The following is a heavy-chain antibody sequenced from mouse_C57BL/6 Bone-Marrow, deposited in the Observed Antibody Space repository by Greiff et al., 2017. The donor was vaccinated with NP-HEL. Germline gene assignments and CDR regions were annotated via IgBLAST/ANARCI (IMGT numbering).Heavy chain of an antibody. CDR3: ARRGLLWSYYAMDY. Sequence: EVNVVESGGGLVQPGGSLKLSCAASGFTFSDYYMYWVRQTPEKRLEWVAYISNGGGSTYYPDTVKGRFTISRDNAKNTLYLQMSRLKSEDTAMYYCARRGLLWSYYAMDYWGQGTSVTVSS. CDR2: ISNGGGST. CDR1: GFTFSDYY. V-gene: IGHV5-12*01. D-gene: IGHD2-1*01. J-gene: IGHJ4*01.